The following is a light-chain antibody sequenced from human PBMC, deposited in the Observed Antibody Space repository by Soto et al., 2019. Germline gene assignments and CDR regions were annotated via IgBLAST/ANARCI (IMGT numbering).Light chain of an antibody. Sequence: DIVMTQSSDFMAVYLAQRATIDCKYSQSILYSSNNRNYLAWYQQKTGQPPKLXIYWESTREFGVPDRFSGSGSGTDFTLTISRLQAEDVAVYFCQKYYTSPPTCGQGTKVDIK. CDR2: WES. CDR1: QSILYSSNNRNY. CDR3: QKYYTSPPT. J-gene: IGKJ1*01. V-gene: IGKV4-1*01.